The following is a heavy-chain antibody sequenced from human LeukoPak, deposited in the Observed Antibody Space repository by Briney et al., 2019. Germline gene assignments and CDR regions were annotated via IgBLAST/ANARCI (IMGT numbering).Heavy chain of an antibody. CDR3: AKDRAGNLDY. V-gene: IGHV3-9*01. J-gene: IGHJ4*02. Sequence: GGSLRLSCAASGFTFGDYAMHWIRQAPGKGLEWVSGMRWNSGSIGYAGSVKGRFTIFRDNAKNSRYLRMNSLRAEDTALYYCAKDRAGNLDYWGQRTLVTVSS. CDR1: GFTFGDYA. CDR2: MRWNSGSI. D-gene: IGHD4-23*01.